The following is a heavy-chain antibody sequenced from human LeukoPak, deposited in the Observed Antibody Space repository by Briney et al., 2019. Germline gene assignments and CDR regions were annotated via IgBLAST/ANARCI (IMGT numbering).Heavy chain of an antibody. D-gene: IGHD3-10*01. J-gene: IGHJ4*02. V-gene: IGHV4-59*01. CDR1: GGSISSYY. CDR3: ARHDRIRGLDY. Sequence: SETLSLTCTVSGGSISSYYWSWIRQPPGKGLEWIGYIYYSGSTNYNPSLKSRVTISVDTSKNQFSLKLSSVTAAGTAVYYCARHDRIRGLDYWGQGTLVTVSS. CDR2: IYYSGST.